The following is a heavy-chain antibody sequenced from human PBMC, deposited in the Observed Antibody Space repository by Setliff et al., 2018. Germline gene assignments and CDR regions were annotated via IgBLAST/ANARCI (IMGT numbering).Heavy chain of an antibody. V-gene: IGHV1-69*10. CDR3: ARGPSPTVTPSRLIYFYHMDV. J-gene: IGHJ6*03. CDR1: GDPFNAYG. CDR2: IIPVLGMT. D-gene: IGHD4-17*01. Sequence: SVKVSCKASGDPFNAYGVSWVRQAPGQGLEWMGAIIPVLGMTDYAQKFQGRLTITADQSTTTVYMEPSSLRFDDTALYDCARGPSPTVTPSRLIYFYHMDVWGTGTTVTVSS.